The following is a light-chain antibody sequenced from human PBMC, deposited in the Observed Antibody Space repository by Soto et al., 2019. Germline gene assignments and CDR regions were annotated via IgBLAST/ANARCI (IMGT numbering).Light chain of an antibody. J-gene: IGKJ1*01. V-gene: IGKV3-20*01. CDR2: DAS. CDR1: LSVSSNY. CDR3: QQYGSSPRT. Sequence: EIVLTQSPATLSVSPGERATLSCRASLSVSSNYLAWYQQRPGQAPRLLIYDASTRATGIPPRFSGGGSGTDFTLTISRLEPEDFAVYYCQQYGSSPRTFGQGTNVDIK.